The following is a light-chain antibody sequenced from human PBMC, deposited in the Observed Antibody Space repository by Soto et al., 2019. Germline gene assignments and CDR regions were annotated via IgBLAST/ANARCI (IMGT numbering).Light chain of an antibody. CDR3: QHRHNWPIT. Sequence: EIVLTQSPATLSLSPGERATLSCRTSQTIRGLLNWYQQRPGQAPRLLIYDTSNRATDIPARFSGSGSGTDFILTSSSLYPEDFGVYFCQHRHNWPITFGQGTRLDIK. V-gene: IGKV3-11*01. CDR2: DTS. J-gene: IGKJ5*01. CDR1: QTIRGL.